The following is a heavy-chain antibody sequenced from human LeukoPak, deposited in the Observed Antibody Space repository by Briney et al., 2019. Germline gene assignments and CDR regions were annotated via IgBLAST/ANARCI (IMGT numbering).Heavy chain of an antibody. CDR3: ARGLYSRTDYSTNYYYYGMDV. CDR2: IYYSGST. D-gene: IGHD6-13*01. J-gene: IGHJ6*02. V-gene: IGHV4-39*01. CDR1: GGSISSSGYY. Sequence: PSETLSLTCTVSGGSISSSGYYWGWIRQPPGRGLEWIGSIYYSGSTYCNPSLKSRVTISVDTSKNQFSLKLSSVTAADTAVYYCARGLYSRTDYSTNYYYYGMDVWGQGTTVTVSS.